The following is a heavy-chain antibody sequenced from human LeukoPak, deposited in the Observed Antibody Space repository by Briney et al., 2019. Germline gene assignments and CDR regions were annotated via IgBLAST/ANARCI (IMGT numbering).Heavy chain of an antibody. J-gene: IGHJ4*02. V-gene: IGHV1-69*13. Sequence: SVKVLCKACGDIFSSYSMSWVRQARGQGLEWVGGIIPIFGTENYAQKFQGRVTITADESTSTAYMELSSLRSEDTAVYYCARDMRYGDYSNWGQGTLVTVSS. CDR3: ARDMRYGDYSN. CDR2: IIPIFGTE. D-gene: IGHD4-17*01. CDR1: GDIFSSYS.